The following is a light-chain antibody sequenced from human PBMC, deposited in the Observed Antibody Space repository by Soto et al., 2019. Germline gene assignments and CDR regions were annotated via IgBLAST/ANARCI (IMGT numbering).Light chain of an antibody. J-gene: IGLJ1*01. CDR3: SSYTSSSTLLYV. Sequence: QSALPQPASVSGSPGQSITISCTGTSSDVGGYNYVSWYQQHPGKAPKLMIYDVSNRPSGVSNRFSGSKSGNTASLTISGLQAEYESDYYCSSYTSSSTLLYVFGTGTKLTVL. CDR1: SSDVGGYNY. V-gene: IGLV2-14*01. CDR2: DVS.